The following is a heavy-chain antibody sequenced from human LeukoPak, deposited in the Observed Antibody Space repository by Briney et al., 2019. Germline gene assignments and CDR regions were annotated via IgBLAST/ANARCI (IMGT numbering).Heavy chain of an antibody. Sequence: GGSLRLSCAASGFTFSSYWMHWVRQAPGKGLVWVSRINSDGSSTSYADSVKGRFTISRDNSKNTLYLQMNSLRAEDTAVYYCAKGSYDILTGYLNLYYYYGMDVWGQGTTVTVSS. V-gene: IGHV3-74*01. CDR2: INSDGSST. J-gene: IGHJ6*02. D-gene: IGHD3-9*01. CDR3: AKGSYDILTGYLNLYYYYGMDV. CDR1: GFTFSSYW.